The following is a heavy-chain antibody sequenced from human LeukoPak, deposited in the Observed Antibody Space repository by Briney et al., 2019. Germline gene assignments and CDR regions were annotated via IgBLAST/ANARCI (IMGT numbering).Heavy chain of an antibody. D-gene: IGHD1-26*01. J-gene: IGHJ4*02. CDR1: GFIFSSYG. CDR2: IWYDGSNK. Sequence: GGSLRLSCTASGFIFSSYGMHWVRQAPGKGLEWVTIIWYDGSNKYYADSVKGRFTTSRDNSKNTLYLQMNSLRAEDTAVCYCARDARGGATPGFFDYGGQGTLVTAS. V-gene: IGHV3-33*01. CDR3: ARDARGGATPGFFDY.